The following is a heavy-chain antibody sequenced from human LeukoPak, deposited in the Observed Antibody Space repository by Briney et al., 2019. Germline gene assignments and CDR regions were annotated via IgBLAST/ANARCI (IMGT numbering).Heavy chain of an antibody. V-gene: IGHV3-21*04. Sequence: GGSLRLSCAASGFTFSSYSMNWVRQAPGKGLEWVSSISSSSSYIYYADSVKGRFTISRDNAKNSLYLQMNSLRAEDTALYYCARYRHPTVTYYYYYYMDVWGKGTTVTVSS. CDR1: GFTFSSYS. J-gene: IGHJ6*03. D-gene: IGHD4-17*01. CDR3: ARYRHPTVTYYYYYYMDV. CDR2: ISSSSSYI.